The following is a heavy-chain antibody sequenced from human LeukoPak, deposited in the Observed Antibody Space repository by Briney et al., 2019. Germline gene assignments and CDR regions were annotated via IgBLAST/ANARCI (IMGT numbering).Heavy chain of an antibody. CDR2: IFRSWTT. J-gene: IGHJ4*02. Sequence: SEALSLTCTVSGYSISSGYYWGWVRQPPGKGLQWIWSIFRSWTTYYSPTLRRRLTMSLDTSKHQFSLKLTSVTATDTAVYYCVRGRGGLGIYQFEFWGQGALVIVPS. D-gene: IGHD3/OR15-3a*01. CDR3: VRGRGGLGIYQFEF. CDR1: GYSISSGYY. V-gene: IGHV4-38-2*02.